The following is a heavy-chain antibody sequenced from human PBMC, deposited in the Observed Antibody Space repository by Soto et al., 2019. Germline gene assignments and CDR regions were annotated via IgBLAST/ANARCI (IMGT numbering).Heavy chain of an antibody. J-gene: IGHJ4*02. CDR1: GFTFSNYA. Sequence: EVQLLESGGGLVQPGGSLRLSCAASGFTFSNYAMSWVRQAPGKGLEWVSAVSGSGGTTYYADSVRGRFTISRDNSENPIYPQTKSLTAEDTALSLCARCTVSTIVTGGWCKLFAIWGPSTLVTVPS. CDR3: ARCTVSTIVTGGWCKLFAI. D-gene: IGHD6-19*01. V-gene: IGHV3-23*01. CDR2: VSGSGGTT.